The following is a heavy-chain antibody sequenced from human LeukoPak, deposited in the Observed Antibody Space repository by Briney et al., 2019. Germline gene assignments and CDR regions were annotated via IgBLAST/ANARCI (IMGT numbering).Heavy chain of an antibody. CDR3: AKYHGRQYGHWYFDY. D-gene: IGHD4-17*01. V-gene: IGHV3-23*01. CDR1: GFTFSTYG. J-gene: IGHJ4*02. CDR2: ISGSGGST. Sequence: PGGSLRLSCAASGFTFSTYGMSWVRQAPGKGLEWVSAISGSGGSTYYADSVRGRFTISRDNSKNTLYLQMNSLRADDTAVYYCAKYHGRQYGHWYFDYWGQGTLVTVSS.